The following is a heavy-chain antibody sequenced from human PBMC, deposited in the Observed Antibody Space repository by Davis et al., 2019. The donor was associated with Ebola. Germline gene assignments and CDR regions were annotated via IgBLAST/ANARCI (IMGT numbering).Heavy chain of an antibody. V-gene: IGHV3-23*01. CDR3: ARGILYYDFWSGPDY. D-gene: IGHD3-3*01. Sequence: GGSLRLSCAASGFTFSSYAMSWVRQAPGKGLEWVSAISGSGGSTYYADSVKGRFTISRDNSKNTLYLQMNSLRAEDTAVYYCARGILYYDFWSGPDYWGQGTLVTVSS. CDR1: GFTFSSYA. J-gene: IGHJ4*02. CDR2: ISGSGGST.